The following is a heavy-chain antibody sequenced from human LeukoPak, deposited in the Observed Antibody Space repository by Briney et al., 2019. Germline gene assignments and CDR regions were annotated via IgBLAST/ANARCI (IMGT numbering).Heavy chain of an antibody. V-gene: IGHV7-4-1*02. D-gene: IGHD3-3*01. J-gene: IGHJ4*02. Sequence: ASVTVSCKASGYTFTSYAMNWVRQAPGQGLEWMGWINTNTGNPTYAQGFTGRFVFSLDTSVSTAYLQISSLKAEDTAVYYCARDRTYYDFWSGYEMYYFDYWGQGTLVTVSS. CDR1: GYTFTSYA. CDR3: ARDRTYYDFWSGYEMYYFDY. CDR2: INTNTGNP.